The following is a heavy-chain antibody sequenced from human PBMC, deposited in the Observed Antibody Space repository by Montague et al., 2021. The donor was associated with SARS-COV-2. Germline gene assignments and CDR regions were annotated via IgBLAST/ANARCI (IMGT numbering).Heavy chain of an antibody. CDR3: ARHGGNDAFDI. V-gene: IGHV4-59*01. CDR2: IDNSGST. D-gene: IGHD4-23*01. Sequence: SETLSLTCTASGGSIGAYYWRWIRQPPGKGLEWIGYIDNSGSTNXNPSLESRVTMSVDTSKNQFSLKLNSVTAADTAVYYCARHGGNDAFDIWGRGTMVTVSS. J-gene: IGHJ3*02. CDR1: GGSIGAYY.